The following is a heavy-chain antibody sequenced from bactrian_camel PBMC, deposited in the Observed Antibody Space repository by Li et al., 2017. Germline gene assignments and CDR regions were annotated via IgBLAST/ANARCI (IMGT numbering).Heavy chain of an antibody. J-gene: IGHJ4*01. CDR1: GYISGGYC. CDR3: ALAARNEGCWSGLHTVDFPH. D-gene: IGHD3*01. V-gene: IGHV3S55*01. CDR2: IRTIGSL. Sequence: HVQLVESGGGSVDAGGSLRLTCEASGYISGGYCMGWFRQAPGKEREGVAGIRTIGSLYYADSVKGRFLISKDSSKNRLYLQMNSLKPEDTAIYYCALAARNEGCWSGLHTVDFPHWGQGTQVTVS.